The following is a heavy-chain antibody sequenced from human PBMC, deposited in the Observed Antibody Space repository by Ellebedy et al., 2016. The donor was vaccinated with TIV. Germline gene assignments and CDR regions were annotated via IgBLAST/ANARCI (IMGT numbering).Heavy chain of an antibody. CDR2: SCYSGYT. Sequence: MPSETLSLTCTVSGCSVSRANYYWVCSRQPPGRGLEWIGHSCYSGYTRYNPSLKSRFTISVDMSKNQFSLKLSSVTAADTAVYYCAREGGGPGSKTYNSVDYWGQGTLVTVSS. V-gene: IGHV4-61*01. J-gene: IGHJ4*02. D-gene: IGHD3-16*01. CDR3: AREGGGPGSKTYNSVDY. CDR1: GCSVSRANYY.